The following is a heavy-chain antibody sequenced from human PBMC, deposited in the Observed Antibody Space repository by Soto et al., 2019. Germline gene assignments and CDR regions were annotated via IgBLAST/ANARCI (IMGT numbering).Heavy chain of an antibody. CDR3: TRVVDTAMVLNWFDP. V-gene: IGHV3-49*03. CDR1: GFTFGDYA. Sequence: GGSLRLSCTASGFTFGDYAMSWFRQAPGKGLEWVGFIRSKAYGGTTEYAASVKGRFTISRDDSKSIAYLQMNSLKTEDTAVYYCTRVVDTAMVLNWFDPWGQGTLVTVSS. CDR2: IRSKAYGGTT. D-gene: IGHD5-18*01. J-gene: IGHJ5*02.